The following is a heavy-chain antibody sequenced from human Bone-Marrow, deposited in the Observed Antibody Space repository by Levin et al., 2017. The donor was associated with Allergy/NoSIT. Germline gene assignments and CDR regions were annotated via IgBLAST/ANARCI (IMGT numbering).Heavy chain of an antibody. J-gene: IGHJ3*02. D-gene: IGHD5-12*01. CDR1: GFTFDDYA. CDR3: AKDRGANSGYDAWAFDI. CDR2: ISWNSGSI. Sequence: GGSLRLSCAASGFTFDDYAMHWVRQAPGKGLEWVSGISWNSGSIGYADSVKGRFTISRDNAKNSLYLQMNSLRAEDTALYYCAKDRGANSGYDAWAFDIWGQGTMVTVSS. V-gene: IGHV3-9*01.